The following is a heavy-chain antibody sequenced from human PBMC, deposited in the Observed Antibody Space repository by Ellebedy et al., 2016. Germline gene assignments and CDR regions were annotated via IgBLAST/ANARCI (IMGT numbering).Heavy chain of an antibody. D-gene: IGHD5-18*01. V-gene: IGHV3-11*01. CDR3: AKDMQLSY. Sequence: GESLKISXAASGFPFSDYYMSWIRQAPGKGLECVSYMSSSGTTIYYADSVKGRFTISRDDSKNTLYLEMNSLRAEDTAVYYCAKDMQLSYWGQGTLVTVSS. J-gene: IGHJ4*02. CDR1: GFPFSDYY. CDR2: MSSSGTTI.